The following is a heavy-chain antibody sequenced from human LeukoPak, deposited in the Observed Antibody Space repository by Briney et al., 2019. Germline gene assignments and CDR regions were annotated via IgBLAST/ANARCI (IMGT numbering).Heavy chain of an antibody. D-gene: IGHD6-13*01. J-gene: IGHJ4*02. CDR1: GFTVSSNY. CDR3: AGAPGIAAAQGGFDY. CDR2: IYSGGST. Sequence: GGSLRLSCAASGFTVSSNYMSWVRQAPGKGLEWVSVIYSGGSTYYADSVKGRFTISRDNSKNTLYLQMNSLRAEDTAVYYCAGAPGIAAAQGGFDYWGQGTLVTVSS. V-gene: IGHV3-66*01.